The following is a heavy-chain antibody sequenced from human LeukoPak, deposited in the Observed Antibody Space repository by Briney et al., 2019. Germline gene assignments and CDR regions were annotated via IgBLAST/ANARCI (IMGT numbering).Heavy chain of an antibody. Sequence: ASVKVSCKASGGTFSSYAISWVRQAPGQGLEWMGGIIPIFGTANYAQKFQGRVTTTTDESTSTAYMELSSLRSEDAAVYYCARGDPYCSGGSCYEPYYYYYMDVWGKGTTVTVSS. J-gene: IGHJ6*03. V-gene: IGHV1-69*05. CDR3: ARGDPYCSGGSCYEPYYYYYMDV. CDR2: IIPIFGTA. CDR1: GGTFSSYA. D-gene: IGHD2-15*01.